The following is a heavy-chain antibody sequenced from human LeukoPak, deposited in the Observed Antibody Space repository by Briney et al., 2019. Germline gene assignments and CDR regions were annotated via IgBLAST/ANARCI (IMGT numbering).Heavy chain of an antibody. J-gene: IGHJ4*02. V-gene: IGHV3-21*01. CDR3: ARDPAMTTVTTFDY. Sequence: GGSLRLSCAASGXTFSSYSMNWVRQAPGKGLEWVSSISSSSSYIYYADSVKGRFTISRDNAKNSLYLQMNSLRAEDTAVYYCARDPAMTTVTTFDYWGQGTLVTVSS. CDR1: GXTFSSYS. D-gene: IGHD4-17*01. CDR2: ISSSSSYI.